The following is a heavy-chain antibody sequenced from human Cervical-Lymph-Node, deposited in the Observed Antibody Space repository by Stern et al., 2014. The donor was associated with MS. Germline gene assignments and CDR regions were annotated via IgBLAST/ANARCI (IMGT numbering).Heavy chain of an antibody. Sequence: QVQLVQSGGGVVQPGTSLRLSCAASGFTFSGYGMHWVRQAPGQGLEWVAVIWYDGSKEYYADSVKGRFTVSRENSKNPLYLQMNSLSADDTAVYYCARGRGADYGGNTGYFDYWGQGTLVTVSS. CDR3: ARGRGADYGGNTGYFDY. CDR2: IWYDGSKE. D-gene: IGHD4-23*01. CDR1: GFTFSGYG. J-gene: IGHJ4*02. V-gene: IGHV3-33*01.